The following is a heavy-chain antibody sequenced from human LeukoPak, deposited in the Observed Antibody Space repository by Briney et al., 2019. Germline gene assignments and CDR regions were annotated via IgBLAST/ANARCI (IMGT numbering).Heavy chain of an antibody. V-gene: IGHV3-74*01. CDR3: VVGGSPGY. Sequence: GGSLRLSCAASGLAFSAYKMHWVRQAPRKGLVWVSRISTDGYTTDYADFVQGRFTASRDNTKNTWSLEMNSLRAEDAAVYYCVVGGSPGYWGQGTLVTVSS. CDR1: GLAFSAYK. J-gene: IGHJ4*02. CDR2: ISTDGYTT. D-gene: IGHD2-15*01.